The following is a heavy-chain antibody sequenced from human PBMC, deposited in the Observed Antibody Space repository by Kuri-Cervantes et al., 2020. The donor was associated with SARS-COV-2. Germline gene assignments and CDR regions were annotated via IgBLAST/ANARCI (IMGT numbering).Heavy chain of an antibody. CDR2: ISSNGGST. D-gene: IGHD2-8*01. J-gene: IGHJ4*02. CDR3: ARAVYNSGFFDF. V-gene: IGHV3-64D*06. CDR1: GFTFSSYA. Sequence: GESLKISCSASGFTFSSYAMHRVRQAPGKGLEYVSAISSNGGSTYYADSVKGRFTISRDNSKNTLYLQMSSLRAEDTAVYYCARAVYNSGFFDFWGQGTLVTVSS.